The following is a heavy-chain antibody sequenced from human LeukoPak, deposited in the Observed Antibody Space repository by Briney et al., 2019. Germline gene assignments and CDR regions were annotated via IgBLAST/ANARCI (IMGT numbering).Heavy chain of an antibody. V-gene: IGHV4-34*01. CDR2: INHSGST. CDR3: ARWLQSRYYFDY. J-gene: IGHJ4*02. D-gene: IGHD5-24*01. Sequence: PSETLSLTCAVYGGSFSGYYWSWIRQPPGKGLEWIGEINHSGSTNYNPSLKSRVTISVDTSKNQFSLKLSSVTAADTAVYYCARWLQSRYYFDYWGQGTLVTVSS. CDR1: GGSFSGYY.